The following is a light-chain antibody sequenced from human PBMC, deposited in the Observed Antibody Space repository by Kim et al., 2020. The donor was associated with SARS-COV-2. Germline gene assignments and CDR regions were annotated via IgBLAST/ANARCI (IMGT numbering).Light chain of an antibody. J-gene: IGKJ5*01. Sequence: SPGERATLSCRASQSVISNYLAWYQQKPGQAPRLLIYMTSTRASGIPDRFSGSGSGTDFTLTISKLEPEDFAVYDCQQYGSIPSTFGQGTRLEIK. CDR1: QSVISNY. V-gene: IGKV3-20*01. CDR2: MTS. CDR3: QQYGSIPST.